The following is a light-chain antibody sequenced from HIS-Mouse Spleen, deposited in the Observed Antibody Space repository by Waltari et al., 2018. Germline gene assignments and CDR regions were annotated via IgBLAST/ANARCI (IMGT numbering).Light chain of an antibody. CDR2: AAS. V-gene: IGKV1-9*01. CDR1: QGISSY. Sequence: DIQLTQSPSFLSASVGDRVTSTCRASQGISSYLDWYQQKPGKAPKLLIYAASTLQTGVPSRFIGSGSGTEFTLTISSLQPEDFATYYCQQLNSYPPTFGQGTKVEIK. J-gene: IGKJ1*01. CDR3: QQLNSYPPT.